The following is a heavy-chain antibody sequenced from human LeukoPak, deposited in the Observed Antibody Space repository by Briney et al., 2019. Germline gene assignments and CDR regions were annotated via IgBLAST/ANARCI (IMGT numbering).Heavy chain of an antibody. D-gene: IGHD3-10*01. V-gene: IGHV3-30*04. J-gene: IGHJ5*02. CDR1: GFTFRSYD. CDR2: IAYDGSNK. Sequence: GGSLRLSCGGTGFTFRSYDMHWVRQAPGKGLEWVAGIAYDGSNKDHADAVKGRFTISRDNSKNSLYLQMNSLRTEDTAVYYCARQGAVRGVIIDWFDPWGQGTLVTVSS. CDR3: ARQGAVRGVIIDWFDP.